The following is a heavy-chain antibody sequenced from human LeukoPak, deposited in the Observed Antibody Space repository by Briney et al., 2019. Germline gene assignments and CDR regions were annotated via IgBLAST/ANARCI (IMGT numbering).Heavy chain of an antibody. Sequence: SETLSLTCTVSGGSISSSSYYWGWIRQPPGKGLEWIGSIYYSGSTYYNPSLKSRVTISVDTSKNQFSLKLSSVTAADTAVYYCAKDGQELVKWFYDYGMDVWGQGTTVTVSS. CDR1: GGSISSSSYY. CDR3: AKDGQELVKWFYDYGMDV. V-gene: IGHV4-39*02. CDR2: IYYSGST. D-gene: IGHD1-7*01. J-gene: IGHJ6*02.